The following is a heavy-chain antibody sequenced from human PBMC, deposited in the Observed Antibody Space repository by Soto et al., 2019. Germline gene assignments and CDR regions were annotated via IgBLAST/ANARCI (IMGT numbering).Heavy chain of an antibody. CDR3: ARFARVATTDPDYYDSSGVVHLDY. CDR2: IIAIFGTA. J-gene: IGHJ4*02. D-gene: IGHD3-22*01. CDR1: GGTFSSYA. V-gene: IGHV1-69*01. Sequence: QVQLVQSAAEVKKPGSSVKVSCKASGGTFSSYAISWVRQAPGQGLEWMGGIIAIFGTANYAQKFQGRVKITAEASTSIAYMDLSSLRSEDTAVYYCARFARVATTDPDYYDSSGVVHLDYWGQGTMVTVSS.